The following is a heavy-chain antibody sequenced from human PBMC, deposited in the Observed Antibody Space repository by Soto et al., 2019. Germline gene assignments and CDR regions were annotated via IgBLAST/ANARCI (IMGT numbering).Heavy chain of an antibody. CDR3: TTSGYYYYYGMDV. Sequence: KTSETLSLTCTVSGGSISSSSYYWGWIRQPPGKGLEWIGSIYYSGSTYYNPALKSRVTISVDTSKNRFSLKLSSVTAADTAVYYCTTSGYYYYYGMDVWGQGTTVTVSS. J-gene: IGHJ6*02. CDR2: IYYSGST. V-gene: IGHV4-39*01. D-gene: IGHD1-26*01. CDR1: GGSISSSSYY.